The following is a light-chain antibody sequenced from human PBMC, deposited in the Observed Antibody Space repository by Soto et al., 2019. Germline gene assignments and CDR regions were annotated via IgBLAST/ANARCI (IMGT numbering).Light chain of an antibody. CDR3: QSYDTTLTV. J-gene: IGLJ1*01. CDR2: ANN. V-gene: IGLV1-40*01. Sequence: QSALTQPPSVSGAPGQRVTISCSGSSSNIGAGYDVHWYQQLPGKAPKLLIYANNNRPSGVPDRFSGSKSVTSASLAIAGLQAEDEADYYCQSYDTTLTVFGTGTKATVL. CDR1: SSNIGAGYD.